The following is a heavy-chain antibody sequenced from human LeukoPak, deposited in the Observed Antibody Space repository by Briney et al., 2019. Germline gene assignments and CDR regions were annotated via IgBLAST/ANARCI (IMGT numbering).Heavy chain of an antibody. CDR2: IYPGDSDT. Sequence: GGSLKTSCKGSGYRFTSYWIGWVRQMPGKGLGWMGIIYPGDSDTRYSPSFQGQVTISADKSISTAYLQWSSLKASDTAMYYCAAPLVEMATIRYFDYWGQGTLVTVSS. V-gene: IGHV5-51*01. CDR1: GYRFTSYW. CDR3: AAPLVEMATIRYFDY. J-gene: IGHJ4*02. D-gene: IGHD5-24*01.